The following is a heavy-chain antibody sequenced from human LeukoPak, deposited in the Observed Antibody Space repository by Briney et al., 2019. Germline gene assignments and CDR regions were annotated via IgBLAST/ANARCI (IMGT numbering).Heavy chain of an antibody. J-gene: IGHJ4*02. CDR1: GYTFTSYY. CDR3: AREGQQLVGDY. Sequence: ASVKVSCKASGYTFTSYYMHGVRQPPGQGLEWMGIINPSGGSTSYAQKFQGRVTMTRDTSTSTVYMELSSLRSEDTAVYYCAREGQQLVGDYWGQGTLVTVSS. V-gene: IGHV1-46*01. CDR2: INPSGGST. D-gene: IGHD6-13*01.